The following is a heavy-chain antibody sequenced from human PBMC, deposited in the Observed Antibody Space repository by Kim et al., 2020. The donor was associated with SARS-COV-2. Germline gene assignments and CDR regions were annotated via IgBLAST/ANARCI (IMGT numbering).Heavy chain of an antibody. CDR3: AAALYTRGWYSTTGSFDL. J-gene: IGHJ3*01. D-gene: IGHD6-19*01. CDR2: IAAGSGNT. CDR1: GFTFRSST. Sequence: SVKVSCKASGFTFRSSTIQWVRQARGQRFEWLGWIAAGSGNTNYAQMFKGRVTMTRDMSTSTAYMELSGLGAEDTAMYYCAAALYTRGWYSTTGSFDLRGRGTAGKVSS. V-gene: IGHV1-58*02.